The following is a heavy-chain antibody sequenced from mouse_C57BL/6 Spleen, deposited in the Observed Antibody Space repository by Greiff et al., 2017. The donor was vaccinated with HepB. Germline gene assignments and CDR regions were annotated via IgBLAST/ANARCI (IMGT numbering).Heavy chain of an antibody. V-gene: IGHV5-4*01. CDR3: AREPPTAQAPAWFAY. D-gene: IGHD3-2*02. CDR2: ISDGGSYT. Sequence: EVKLVESGGGLVKPGGSLKLSCAASGFTFSSYAMSWVRQTPEKRLEWVATISDGGSYTYYPDNVKGRFTISRDNAKNNLYLQMSHLKSEVTAMYYCAREPPTAQAPAWFAYWGQGTLVTVSA. CDR1: GFTFSSYA. J-gene: IGHJ3*01.